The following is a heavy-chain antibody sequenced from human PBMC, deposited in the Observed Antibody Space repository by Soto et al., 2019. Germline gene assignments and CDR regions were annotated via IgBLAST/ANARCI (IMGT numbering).Heavy chain of an antibody. Sequence: SVKGSCKGSRDTLQFYTFNWGRQAPGLGLEWMGRFNPILSFSNSALKFQGRVTLTADKSTSTAYMVLSSLRSEDTAIYYCATSFGSGSRAFDYWGQGALVTVSS. CDR2: FNPILSFS. CDR3: ATSFGSGSRAFDY. D-gene: IGHD3-10*01. V-gene: IGHV1-69*02. J-gene: IGHJ4*02. CDR1: RDTLQFYT.